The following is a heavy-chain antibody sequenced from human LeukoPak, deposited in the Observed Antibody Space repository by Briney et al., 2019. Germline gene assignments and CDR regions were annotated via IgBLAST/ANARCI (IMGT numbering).Heavy chain of an antibody. D-gene: IGHD2-15*01. CDR1: GYTFTSYA. Sequence: ASVKVSCKASGYTFTSYAMHWVRQAPGQRLEWMGWINAGNGNTKYSQKFQGRVTITADESTSTAYMELSSLRSEDTAVYYCARNPYCSGGSCVNWFDPWGQGTLVTVSS. CDR3: ARNPYCSGGSCVNWFDP. CDR2: INAGNGNT. V-gene: IGHV1-3*01. J-gene: IGHJ5*02.